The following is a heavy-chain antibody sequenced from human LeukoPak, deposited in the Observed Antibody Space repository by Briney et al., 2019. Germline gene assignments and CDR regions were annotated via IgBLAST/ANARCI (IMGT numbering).Heavy chain of an antibody. D-gene: IGHD3-10*01. Sequence: GGSLRLSCAASGFTFSSYAMSWVRQAPGKGLEWVSVIYSGGSTYYADSVKGRFTISRDNSKNTLYLQMNSLRAEDTAVYYCARENYMVRGVSVWFDPWGQGTLVTVSS. CDR2: IYSGGST. V-gene: IGHV3-53*01. J-gene: IGHJ5*02. CDR3: ARENYMVRGVSVWFDP. CDR1: GFTFSSYA.